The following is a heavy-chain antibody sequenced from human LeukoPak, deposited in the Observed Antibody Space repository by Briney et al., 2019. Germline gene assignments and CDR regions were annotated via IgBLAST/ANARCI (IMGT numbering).Heavy chain of an antibody. J-gene: IGHJ4*02. Sequence: SETLSLTCTVSGGSISSGGYYWSWIRQHPGKGLEWIGYIYYSGNTYYNPSLKSRITISVDTSKNQFSLKLSSVTAADTAVYYCAGRIAAAGNFDFWGQGTLVTVSS. CDR3: AGRIAAAGNFDF. V-gene: IGHV4-30-4*08. CDR2: IYYSGNT. CDR1: GGSISSGGYY. D-gene: IGHD6-13*01.